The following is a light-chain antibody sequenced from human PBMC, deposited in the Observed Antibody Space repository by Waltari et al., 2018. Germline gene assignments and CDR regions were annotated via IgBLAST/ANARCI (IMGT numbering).Light chain of an antibody. CDR3: SSYTSIIPPFL. J-gene: IGLJ1*01. CDR1: SSDLGGYSF. CDR2: DVS. V-gene: IGLV2-14*01. Sequence: QSALTHPASVSGSPVQSITISCTRSSSDLGGYSFVSWYQQRPGKAPKLMIYDVSHPPSGVSNVFSGSKSGYTASLTISGLQPEDEADYYCSSYTSIIPPFLFGTGTKVTVL.